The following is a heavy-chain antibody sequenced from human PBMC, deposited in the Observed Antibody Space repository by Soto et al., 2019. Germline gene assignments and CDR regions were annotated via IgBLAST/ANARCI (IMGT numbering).Heavy chain of an antibody. CDR2: INAGNGNT. J-gene: IGHJ5*02. Sequence: GASVKVSCKASGYTFTTYALHWVRQAPGQRLEWMGWINAGNGNTKYSQKFQARVTITRDTSASTTYMELSSLTSEDTAVYYCARDQGYFDSGGYYFPWCQAILVTVS. V-gene: IGHV1-3*01. CDR1: GYTFTTYA. CDR3: ARDQGYFDSGGYYFP. D-gene: IGHD3-22*01.